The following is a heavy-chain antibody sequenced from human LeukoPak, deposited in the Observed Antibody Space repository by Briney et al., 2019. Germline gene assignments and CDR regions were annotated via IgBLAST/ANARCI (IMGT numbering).Heavy chain of an antibody. V-gene: IGHV1-18*01. J-gene: IGHJ4*02. D-gene: IGHD4-17*01. CDR1: GYPFDNFG. CDR3: ARDRVGGDLTGESLY. Sequence: GAAVKVSCKASGYPFDNFGLTWVRQAPGHGLEWMGWISAYNGNTHHAQKFRDRLTLTTDTSTSTAYLELRSLKSDDPAVYYCARDRVGGDLTGESLYWGQGTLVTVSS. CDR2: ISAYNGNT.